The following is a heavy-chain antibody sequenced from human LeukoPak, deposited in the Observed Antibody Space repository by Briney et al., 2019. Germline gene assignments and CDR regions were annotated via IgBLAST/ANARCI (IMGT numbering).Heavy chain of an antibody. Sequence: PGGSLRLSCAASGFAFSTYSMNWVRQAPGKGLEWIAYISGSSGTKYYADSVKGRFTISRANAKISLYLRMNSLRDEDTAVYYCARQTNGAMDVWGQGTTVTVSS. V-gene: IGHV3-48*02. CDR2: ISGSSGTK. CDR1: GFAFSTYS. CDR3: ARQTNGAMDV. D-gene: IGHD2-8*01. J-gene: IGHJ6*02.